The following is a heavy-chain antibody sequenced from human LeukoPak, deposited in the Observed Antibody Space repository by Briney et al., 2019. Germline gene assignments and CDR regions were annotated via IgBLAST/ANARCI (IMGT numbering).Heavy chain of an antibody. CDR2: VMPICCTA. CDR1: PGTFNHYA. Sequence: GSAVKVSFKASPGTFNHYAISGVRQAPGQGRDWVGGVMPICCTANYSQNFQGGLRISPVEPPNTAFLELSRLTSEHPAIYFCARSLLVFNWFDPWGQGTLVTVSS. V-gene: IGHV1-69*13. CDR3: ARSLLVFNWFDP. D-gene: IGHD2-8*02. J-gene: IGHJ5*02.